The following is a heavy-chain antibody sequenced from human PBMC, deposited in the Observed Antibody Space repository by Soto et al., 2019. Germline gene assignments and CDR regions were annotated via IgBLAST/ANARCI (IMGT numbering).Heavy chain of an antibody. V-gene: IGHV3-23*01. CDR3: AKDLGYYPTLYYYYGMDV. Sequence: EVQLLESGGGLVQPGGSLRLSCAASGFTFSSYAMSWVRQAPGKGLEWVSAISGSGGSTYYADSVKGRFTISRDNSKNTLYMQMNSLRAEDTAVYYCAKDLGYYPTLYYYYGMDVWGQGTKVTVSS. CDR2: ISGSGGST. J-gene: IGHJ6*02. D-gene: IGHD3-22*01. CDR1: GFTFSSYA.